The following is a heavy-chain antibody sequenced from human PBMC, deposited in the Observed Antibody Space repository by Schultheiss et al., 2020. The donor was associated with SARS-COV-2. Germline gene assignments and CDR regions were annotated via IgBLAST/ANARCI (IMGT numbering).Heavy chain of an antibody. CDR2: ISGSGGNT. CDR3: AKDGTPYGDYVPTHFDY. V-gene: IGHV3-23*01. J-gene: IGHJ4*02. D-gene: IGHD4-17*01. CDR1: GFTFSSYA. Sequence: GESLKISCAASGFTFSSYAMSWVRQAPGKGLEWVSAISGSGGNTYYADSVKGRFTISRDNSKNTLYLQMNSLRAEDTAVYYCAKDGTPYGDYVPTHFDYWGQGTLVTVSS.